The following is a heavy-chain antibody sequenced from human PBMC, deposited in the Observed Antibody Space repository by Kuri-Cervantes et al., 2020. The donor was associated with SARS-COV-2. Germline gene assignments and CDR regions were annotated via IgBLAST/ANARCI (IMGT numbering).Heavy chain of an antibody. Sequence: GSLRLSCTVSGGSISSYYWSWTRQPPGKGLEWIGYIYYSGSTNYNPSLKSRVTISVDTSKNQFSLKLSSVTAADTAVYYCVRPREGYNWASEYWGQGTLVTVSS. V-gene: IGHV4-59*01. CDR3: VRPREGYNWASEY. CDR2: IYYSGST. J-gene: IGHJ4*02. D-gene: IGHD5-24*01. CDR1: GGSISSYY.